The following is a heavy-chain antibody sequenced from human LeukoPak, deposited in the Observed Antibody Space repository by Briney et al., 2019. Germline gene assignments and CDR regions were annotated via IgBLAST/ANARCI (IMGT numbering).Heavy chain of an antibody. CDR1: GGSISSYY. CDR2: IYYSGST. Sequence: SETLSLTCTVSGGSISSYYWSWIRQPPGKGLEWIGYIYYSGSTNYNPSLKSRVTISVDTSKNQFSLKLSSVTAADTAVHYCARGYCSGGSCYDLGYFDYWGQGTLVTVSS. J-gene: IGHJ4*02. V-gene: IGHV4-59*01. CDR3: ARGYCSGGSCYDLGYFDY. D-gene: IGHD2-15*01.